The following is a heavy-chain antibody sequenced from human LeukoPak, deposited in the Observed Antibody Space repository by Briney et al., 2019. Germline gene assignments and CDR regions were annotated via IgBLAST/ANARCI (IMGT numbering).Heavy chain of an antibody. V-gene: IGHV3-11*01. CDR2: ISSSGSTI. CDR1: GFTFSDYY. Sequence: KPGGSLRLSCAASGFTFSDYYMSWIRRAPGKGLEWVSYISSSGSTIYYADSVKGRFTISRDNAKNSLYLQMNSLRAEDTAVYYCATRSLATGTTFDYWGQGTLVTVSS. D-gene: IGHD1-7*01. CDR3: ATRSLATGTTFDY. J-gene: IGHJ4*02.